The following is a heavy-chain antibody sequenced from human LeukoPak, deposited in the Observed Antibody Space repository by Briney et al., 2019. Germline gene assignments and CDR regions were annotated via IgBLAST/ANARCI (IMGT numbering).Heavy chain of an antibody. CDR2: IKQDGSEK. CDR3: ARGASSGYYTDAFDI. J-gene: IGHJ3*02. CDR1: GFTFSSYW. Sequence: PGGSLRLSCAASGFTFSSYWMSWVRQAPGKGLEWVANIKQDGSEKYYVDSVKGRFTISRDNAKNSLYLQMNSLRAEDTAVYYCARGASSGYYTDAFDIWGQGTMVTVSS. V-gene: IGHV3-7*01. D-gene: IGHD3-22*01.